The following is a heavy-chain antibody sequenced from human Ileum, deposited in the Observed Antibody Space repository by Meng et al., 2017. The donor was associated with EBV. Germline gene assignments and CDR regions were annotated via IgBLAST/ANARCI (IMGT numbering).Heavy chain of an antibody. Sequence: EVQLVESGGGLEKPGGSLRLSCAASGFTFSNAWMTWVRQAPGKGLEWVGRIKSTTDGGTTDYAAPVKGRFTISRDDSKNTLFLQMDSLKTEDTAVYYCEGWRYWGQGTLVTVSS. J-gene: IGHJ4*02. D-gene: IGHD2-15*01. CDR3: EGWRY. V-gene: IGHV3-15*01. CDR1: GFTFSNAW. CDR2: IKSTTDGGTT.